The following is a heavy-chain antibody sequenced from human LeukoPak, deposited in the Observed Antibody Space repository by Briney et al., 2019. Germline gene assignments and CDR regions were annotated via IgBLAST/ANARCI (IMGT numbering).Heavy chain of an antibody. J-gene: IGHJ6*02. Sequence: GGSLRLSCAASGFTFSSYGMHWVRQAPGKGLEWVAVISYDGSNKYYADSVKGRFTISRDNSKNTLYLQMNSLRAEDTAVYYCAKKGGGGSGSYYNPRYYYGMDVWGQGTTVTVSS. V-gene: IGHV3-30*18. CDR3: AKKGGGGSGSYYNPRYYYGMDV. CDR2: ISYDGSNK. CDR1: GFTFSSYG. D-gene: IGHD3-10*01.